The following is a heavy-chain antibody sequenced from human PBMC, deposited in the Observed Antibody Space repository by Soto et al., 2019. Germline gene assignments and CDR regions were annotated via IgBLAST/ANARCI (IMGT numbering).Heavy chain of an antibody. CDR1: GFPFNSHW. CDR2: IKPDGSGK. Sequence: EVHLEESGGGLVDPGESLRLSCRASGFPFNSHWMTWVRQAPGTGLEWVANIKPDGSGKYYVESLEGRVTISRDSATNSVYLVIVSLRAEDSALYYCARARDYVFDYWGLGTLVTVSS. J-gene: IGHJ4*02. V-gene: IGHV3-7*01. D-gene: IGHD4-17*01. CDR3: ARARDYVFDY.